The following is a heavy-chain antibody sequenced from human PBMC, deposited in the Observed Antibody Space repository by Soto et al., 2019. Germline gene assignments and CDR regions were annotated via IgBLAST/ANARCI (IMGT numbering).Heavy chain of an antibody. V-gene: IGHV4-39*01. CDR1: GASISNNGDY. Sequence: QLQLQASGPGLEKTSETLSLTCTVAGASISNNGDYWGWIRQPPGKGLEWIASIHHGGTTYYNPSLYGRVTISVDTSRNQFSLRLPSVTAADTAYYYCARSQGITTFNWFDPWGQGTLVTVSS. CDR3: ARSQGITTFNWFDP. J-gene: IGHJ5*02. D-gene: IGHD3-3*01. CDR2: IHHGGTT.